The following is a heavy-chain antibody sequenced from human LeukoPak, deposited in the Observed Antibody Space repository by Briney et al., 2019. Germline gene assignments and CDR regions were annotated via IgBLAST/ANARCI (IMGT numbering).Heavy chain of an antibody. D-gene: IGHD2-15*01. Sequence: ASVKVSCKASGYTFTSYGISWVRQAPGQGLEWMGWISAYNGNTNYAQKLQGRVTMTTDTSTSTAYMELRSLRSDDTAVYYCAKDPFSLIVVVVAATWEEAFDIWGQGTMVTVSS. CDR3: AKDPFSLIVVVVAATWEEAFDI. CDR1: GYTFTSYG. J-gene: IGHJ3*02. CDR2: ISAYNGNT. V-gene: IGHV1-18*01.